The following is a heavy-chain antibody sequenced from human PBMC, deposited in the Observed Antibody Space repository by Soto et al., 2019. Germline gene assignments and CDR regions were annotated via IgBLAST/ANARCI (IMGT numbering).Heavy chain of an antibody. V-gene: IGHV3-23*01. CDR2: ISGSGVST. CDR1: GFTFSSYA. Sequence: PGGSLRLSCAASGFTFSSYAMHWVRQAPGKGLEWVSAISGSGVSTYYADSVKGRFTISRDNSKNTLYLQMNSLRAEDTAVYYCAKELAEAGTRWIDTWGQGTLVTVSS. J-gene: IGHJ5*02. D-gene: IGHD6-19*01. CDR3: AKELAEAGTRWIDT.